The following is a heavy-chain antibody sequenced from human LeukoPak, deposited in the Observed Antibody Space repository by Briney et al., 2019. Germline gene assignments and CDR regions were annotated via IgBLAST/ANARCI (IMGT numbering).Heavy chain of an antibody. CDR3: AKRDRGYSYIFDY. J-gene: IGHJ4*02. CDR2: ISGNGLST. V-gene: IGHV3-23*01. Sequence: GGSLRLSCAASGFTFSDYAMSWVRQAPGKGLQWVSSISGNGLSTYDADSVKGRFTISRDNSKNTLNLQLNNLRGDDTAIYYCAKRDRGYSYIFDYWGQGAQVTVSS. D-gene: IGHD5-18*01. CDR1: GFTFSDYA.